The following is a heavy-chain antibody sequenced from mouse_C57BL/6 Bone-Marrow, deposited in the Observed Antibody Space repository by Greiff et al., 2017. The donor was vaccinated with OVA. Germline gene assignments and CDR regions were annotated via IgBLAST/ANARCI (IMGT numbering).Heavy chain of an antibody. J-gene: IGHJ3*01. CDR3: AGDYYGSSYVWCAY. Sequence: QVQLQQPGTELVKPGASVKLSCKASGYTFTSYWMHWVKQRPGQGLEWIGNITPSNGGTNYNEKFQSKATLTVDKSSSTAYMQLSSLTSEDSAVYYCAGDYYGSSYVWCAYWGQGTLVTVSA. D-gene: IGHD1-1*01. CDR1: GYTFTSYW. CDR2: ITPSNGGT. V-gene: IGHV1-53*01.